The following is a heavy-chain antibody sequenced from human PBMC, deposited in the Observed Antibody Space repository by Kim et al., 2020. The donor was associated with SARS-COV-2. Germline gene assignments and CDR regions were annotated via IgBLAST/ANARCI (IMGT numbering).Heavy chain of an antibody. Sequence: ASVKVSCKASGNTFSSYAMNWVRQAPGQGLEWMGWINTNTGKPAYAQGFTGRIVFFLDTSVSTTYLQISSLKSEDTAGYYCASSMVYGVISPCDLWGQGTMVTVSS. CDR1: GNTFSSYA. J-gene: IGHJ3*01. CDR2: INTNTGKP. CDR3: ASSMVYGVISPCDL. D-gene: IGHD3-10*01. V-gene: IGHV7-4-1*02.